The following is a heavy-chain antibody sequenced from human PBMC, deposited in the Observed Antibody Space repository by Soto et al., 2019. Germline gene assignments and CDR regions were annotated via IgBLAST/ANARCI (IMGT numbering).Heavy chain of an antibody. CDR1: GFTFSSYC. Sequence: PGGSLRLSCAASGFTFSSYCMHWVRQAPGKGLEWVAVISYDGSNKYYADSVKGRFTTSRDNSKNTLYLQMNSLRAEDTAVYYCAKGLIRYFDWLSNNYYYYGMDVWGQGTTVTVSS. CDR2: ISYDGSNK. V-gene: IGHV3-30*18. CDR3: AKGLIRYFDWLSNNYYYYGMDV. D-gene: IGHD3-9*01. J-gene: IGHJ6*02.